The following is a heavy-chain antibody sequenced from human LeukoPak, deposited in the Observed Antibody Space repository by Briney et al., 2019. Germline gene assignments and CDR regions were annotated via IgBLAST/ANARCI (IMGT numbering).Heavy chain of an antibody. V-gene: IGHV3-73*01. J-gene: IGHJ4*02. CDR1: GFTFSTYW. CDR2: IRSKANSYAT. CDR3: TREYYYGSGSYPRTNDY. D-gene: IGHD3-10*01. Sequence: GGSLRLSCAASGFTFSTYWMSWVRQASGKGLEWVGRIRSKANSYATAYAASVKGRFTISRDDSKNTAYLQMNSLKTEDTAVYYCTREYYYGSGSYPRTNDYWGQGTLVTVSS.